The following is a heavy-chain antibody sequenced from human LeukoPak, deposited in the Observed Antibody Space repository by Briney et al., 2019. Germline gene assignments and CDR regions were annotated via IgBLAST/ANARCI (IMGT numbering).Heavy chain of an antibody. CDR3: ARDMSTRVTPISYAFDV. CDR1: GYTFTSYG. D-gene: IGHD4-23*01. J-gene: IGHJ3*01. V-gene: IGHV1-18*01. CDR2: ISAYNGNT. Sequence: ASVKVSCKASGYTFTSYGISWVRQAPGQGLEWMGWISAYNGNTNYAQKLQGRVTMTTDTSTTTVYMELSSLRSEDTAVYYCARDMSTRVTPISYAFDVWGQGTMVTVSS.